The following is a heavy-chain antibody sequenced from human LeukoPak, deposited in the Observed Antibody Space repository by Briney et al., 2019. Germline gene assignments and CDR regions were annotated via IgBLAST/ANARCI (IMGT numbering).Heavy chain of an antibody. V-gene: IGHV1-69*13. CDR1: GGTFSSYA. CDR2: IIPIFGTA. D-gene: IGHD4-17*01. Sequence: SVKVSRKASGGTFSSYAVSWVRQAPGQGLEWMGGIIPIFGTANYAQKFQGRVTITADESTSTAYVELSSLRAEDTAVYYCARDGSYGDYVFEEFYFDYWGQGTLVTVSS. CDR3: ARDGSYGDYVFEEFYFDY. J-gene: IGHJ4*02.